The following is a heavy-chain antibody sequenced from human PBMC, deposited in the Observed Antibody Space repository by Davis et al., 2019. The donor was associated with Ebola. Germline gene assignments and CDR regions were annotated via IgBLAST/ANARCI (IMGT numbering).Heavy chain of an antibody. CDR2: ISSSSSYI. D-gene: IGHD3-22*01. Sequence: GESLKISCAASGFTFSSYSMNWVRQAPGKGLEWVSSISSSSSYIYYADSVKGRFTISRDNAKNSLYLQMNSLRAEDTAVYYCARASSPDYYDSSGYYYTYYGMDVWGQGTTVTVSS. V-gene: IGHV3-21*01. J-gene: IGHJ6*02. CDR1: GFTFSSYS. CDR3: ARASSPDYYDSSGYYYTYYGMDV.